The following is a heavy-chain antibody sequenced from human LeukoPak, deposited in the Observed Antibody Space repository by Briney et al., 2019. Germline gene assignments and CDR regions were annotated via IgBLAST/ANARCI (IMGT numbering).Heavy chain of an antibody. D-gene: IGHD3-10*01. V-gene: IGHV1-69*05. Sequence: GASVKVSCKASGGTFSSYAISWVRQAPGQGLEWMGGIIPIFGTANYAQKFQGRVTITTDESTSTAYMELSSLRSEDTAVYYCASLQGSGTNHDFDYWGQGTLVTVSS. J-gene: IGHJ4*02. CDR1: GGTFSSYA. CDR3: ASLQGSGTNHDFDY. CDR2: IIPIFGTA.